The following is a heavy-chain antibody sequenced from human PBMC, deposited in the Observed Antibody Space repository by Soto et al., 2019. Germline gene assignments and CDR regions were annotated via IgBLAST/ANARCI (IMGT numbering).Heavy chain of an antibody. D-gene: IGHD3-3*01. Sequence: PSETLSLTCAVYGGSVNGYYWNWIRQPPGKGLEWIGEINHTGGTHYNPSLQSRVTMSVDTSKNQFSLRLSSVTAADTAIYYCATRITVFGLLVPPFDPWGQGTQVTVCS. CDR2: INHTGGT. CDR3: ATRITVFGLLVPPFDP. J-gene: IGHJ5*02. CDR1: GGSVNGYY. V-gene: IGHV4-34*01.